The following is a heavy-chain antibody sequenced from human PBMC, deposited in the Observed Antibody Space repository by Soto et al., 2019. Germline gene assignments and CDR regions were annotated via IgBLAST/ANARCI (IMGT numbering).Heavy chain of an antibody. CDR2: IKPGGSDL. CDR1: GYRLDAAW. V-gene: IGHV5-51*01. Sequence: GESLKISCKGVGYRLDAAWIGWVRQMPGKGLEWMGIIKPGGSDLRYSPSFRGQVTISADAAVNTAYLQWDSLKASDTAVYYCARVTLKAGNWFDPWGQGTLVTVSS. CDR3: ARVTLKAGNWFDP. J-gene: IGHJ5*02.